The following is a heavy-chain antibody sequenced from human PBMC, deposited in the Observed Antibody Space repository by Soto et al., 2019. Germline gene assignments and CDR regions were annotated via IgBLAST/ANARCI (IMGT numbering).Heavy chain of an antibody. CDR2: ISGSGYGT. Sequence: EVQLLESGGGLVQPGGSLRLSCAASGFTFSSYAMSWVRQAPGKGLEWVSGISGSGYGTYYADSVKGRFTISRDNSKKTLYLQMNRLGAEDTAVYYCAKATTMIVVSGGLNYWGQGTLVTVSS. J-gene: IGHJ4*02. V-gene: IGHV3-23*01. CDR3: AKATTMIVVSGGLNY. CDR1: GFTFSSYA. D-gene: IGHD3-22*01.